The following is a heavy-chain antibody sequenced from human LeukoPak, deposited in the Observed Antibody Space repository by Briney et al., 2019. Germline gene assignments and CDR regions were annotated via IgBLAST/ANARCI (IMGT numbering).Heavy chain of an antibody. CDR2: INPNGGGT. CDR1: GYTFTGNY. V-gene: IGHV1-2*02. D-gene: IGHD3-22*01. CDR3: ARGSYDSSDFEYFHH. Sequence: GASVKVSCKASGYTFTGNYMHWVRQAPGQGLGWVGWINPNGGGTNYAQKFQGRGTMTRDTSISTAYMELNRLRSDDTAVYYCARGSYDSSDFEYFHHWGQGTLVTVSS. J-gene: IGHJ1*01.